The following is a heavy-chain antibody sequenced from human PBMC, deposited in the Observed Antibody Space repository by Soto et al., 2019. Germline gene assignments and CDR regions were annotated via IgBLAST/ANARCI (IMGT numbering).Heavy chain of an antibody. Sequence: GGSLRLSCAASGFTFDDYAMYWVRQVPGKGLEWVSGINWNSGSIGYGDSVKGRFAISRDNAKNSLHLQMNSLSAEDTAFYYCVKDESINWYSGHFRHWGQGTLVTVSS. J-gene: IGHJ1*01. CDR1: GFTFDDYA. CDR3: VKDESINWYSGHFRH. V-gene: IGHV3-9*01. CDR2: INWNSGSI. D-gene: IGHD6-13*01.